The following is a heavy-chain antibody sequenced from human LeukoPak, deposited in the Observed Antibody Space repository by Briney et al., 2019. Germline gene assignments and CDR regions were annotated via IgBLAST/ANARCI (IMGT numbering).Heavy chain of an antibody. CDR3: ARDQRPLHCSSTSCYPDY. V-gene: IGHV1-46*01. J-gene: IGHJ4*02. CDR1: GYTFTSYY. CDR2: INPSGGST. D-gene: IGHD2-2*01. Sequence: ASVKVSCKASGYTFTSYYMHWVRQAPGQGLEWMGIINPSGGSTSCAQKFQGRVTMTRDTSTSTVYMELSSLRSEDTAVYYCARDQRPLHCSSTSCYPDYWGQGTLVTVSS.